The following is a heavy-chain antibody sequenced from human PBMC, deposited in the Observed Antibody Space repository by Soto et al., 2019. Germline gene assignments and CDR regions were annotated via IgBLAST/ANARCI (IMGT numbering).Heavy chain of an antibody. Sequence: SETLSLTCTVSGGSVSSGSYCWSWIRQPPGKGLEWIGYIYYSGSTNYNPSLKSRVTISVDTSKNQFSLKLSSVTAADTAVYYCARGGDSSGYLLYYYYGMDVWGQGTTVTVSS. D-gene: IGHD3-22*01. J-gene: IGHJ6*02. CDR3: ARGGDSSGYLLYYYYGMDV. CDR2: IYYSGST. CDR1: GGSVSSGSYC. V-gene: IGHV4-61*01.